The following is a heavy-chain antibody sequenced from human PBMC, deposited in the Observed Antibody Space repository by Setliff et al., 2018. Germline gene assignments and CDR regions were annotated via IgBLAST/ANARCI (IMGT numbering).Heavy chain of an antibody. V-gene: IGHV1-2*02. D-gene: IGHD2-21*02. J-gene: IGHJ4*02. CDR2: INAKSGGT. CDR3: ARSPPTVVVTAIQAIFDY. Sequence: VASVKVSCKASGFTLSEYYMHWVRQAPGQGLEWMGSINAKSGGTNYAQKFRGRITMTTDTSTSTAYMELRSLRSDDTAVYYCARSPPTVVVTAIQAIFDYWGQGTLVTVSS. CDR1: GFTLSEYY.